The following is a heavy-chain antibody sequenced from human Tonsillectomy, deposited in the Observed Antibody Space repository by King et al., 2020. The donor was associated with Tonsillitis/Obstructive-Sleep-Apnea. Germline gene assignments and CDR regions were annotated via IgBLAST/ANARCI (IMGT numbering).Heavy chain of an antibody. CDR1: GFTFSNYE. CDR2: IRRGGSTI. D-gene: IGHD1-26*01. J-gene: IGHJ4*02. CDR3: ARGAVVGATPYFDY. Sequence: VQLVEAGGGLVQPGGSLRLSCAASGFTFSNYEMNWVRQAPGKGLEWVSYIRRGGSTIYYADSVKGRFTISRDNGKNSLYLQMNSLRVEDTAVYYCARGAVVGATPYFDYWGQGALVTVSS. V-gene: IGHV3-48*03.